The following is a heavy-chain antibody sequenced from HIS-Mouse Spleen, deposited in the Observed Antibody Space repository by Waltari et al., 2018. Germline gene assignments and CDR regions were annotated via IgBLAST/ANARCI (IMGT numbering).Heavy chain of an antibody. V-gene: IGHV3-33*06. CDR3: AKEHIAVAGTGYFQH. D-gene: IGHD6-19*01. Sequence: QVQLVESGGGVVQPVRSLGLAFAASGFPFSTYGMQWVRLVPGKGVEWVAVIWYDGSNKYYADSVKGRFTISRDNSKNTLYLQMNSLRAEDTAVYYCAKEHIAVAGTGYFQHWGQGTLVTVSS. J-gene: IGHJ1*01. CDR2: IWYDGSNK. CDR1: GFPFSTYG.